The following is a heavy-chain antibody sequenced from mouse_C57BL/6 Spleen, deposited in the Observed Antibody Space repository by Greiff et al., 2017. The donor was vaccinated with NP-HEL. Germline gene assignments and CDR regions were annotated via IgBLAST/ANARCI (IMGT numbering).Heavy chain of an antibody. D-gene: IGHD1-1*01. CDR2: IWGDGST. Sequence: VHLVESGPGLVAPSQSLSITCTVSGFSLTSYGVSWVRQPPGKGLEWLGVIWGDGSTNYHSALISKLSISKDNSKSQVFLKLNSRQTEDTATYYCAKGGTPVGYWGQGTTLTVSS. CDR1: GFSLTSYG. J-gene: IGHJ2*01. CDR3: AKGGTPVGY. V-gene: IGHV2-3*01.